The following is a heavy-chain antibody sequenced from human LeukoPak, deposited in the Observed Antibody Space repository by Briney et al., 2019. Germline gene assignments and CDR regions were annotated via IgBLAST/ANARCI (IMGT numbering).Heavy chain of an antibody. D-gene: IGHD1-26*01. CDR1: GYSFTSYW. CDR3: ARGIVIRGGSYQGAFDI. Sequence: GESLKISCKGSGYSFTSYWIGWVRQIAGKRLEWMGIIYPGDSDTRYSPSFQGQVTISADKSISTAYLQWSSLKASDTAMYYCARGIVIRGGSYQGAFDIWGQGTMVTVSS. V-gene: IGHV5-51*01. CDR2: IYPGDSDT. J-gene: IGHJ3*02.